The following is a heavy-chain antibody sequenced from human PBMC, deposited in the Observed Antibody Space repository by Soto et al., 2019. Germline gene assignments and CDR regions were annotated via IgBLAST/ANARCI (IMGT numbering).Heavy chain of an antibody. V-gene: IGHV4-34*01. J-gene: IGHJ6*03. CDR3: ARIVTYCSGGSCNYYYMDV. D-gene: IGHD2-15*01. CDR1: GGSFSGYY. CDR2: INHSGST. Sequence: SETLSLTCAVYGGSFSGYYWSWIRQPPGKGLEWIGEINHSGSTNYNPSLKSRVTISVDTSKNQFSLKLSSVTAADTAVYYCARIVTYCSGGSCNYYYMDVWGKGTTVTVSS.